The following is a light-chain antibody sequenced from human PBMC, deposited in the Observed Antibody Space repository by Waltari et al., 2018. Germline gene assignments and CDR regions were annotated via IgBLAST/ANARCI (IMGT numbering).Light chain of an antibody. V-gene: IGKV3-20*01. CDR2: GAS. J-gene: IGKJ2*01. CDR3: QQYGSSPLYT. CDR1: RSVSSSY. Sequence: ASRSVSSSYSAWYEQKPGQAPRLLICGASSRATGIPDRFSGSGSGTDFTLTISRLEAEDFAVYYGQQYGSSPLYTFGQGTKLEIK.